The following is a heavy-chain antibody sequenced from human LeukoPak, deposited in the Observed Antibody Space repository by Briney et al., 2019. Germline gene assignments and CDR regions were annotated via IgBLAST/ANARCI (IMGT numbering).Heavy chain of an antibody. CDR1: GYSFTSYW. J-gene: IGHJ6*02. V-gene: IGHV5-51*01. CDR2: IYPGDSDT. Sequence: GESLKISCKGSGYSFTSYWIGWVRQMPGKGLEWMGIIYPGDSDTRYSPSFQGQVTISADKSISTAYLQWSSLKASDTAMYYCASHGSGSYSPTYYGMDVWGQGTTVTVSS. D-gene: IGHD3-10*01. CDR3: ASHGSGSYSPTYYGMDV.